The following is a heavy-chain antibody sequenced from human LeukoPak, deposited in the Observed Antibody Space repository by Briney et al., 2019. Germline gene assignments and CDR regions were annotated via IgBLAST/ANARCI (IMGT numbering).Heavy chain of an antibody. CDR2: IYYSGST. CDR3: ARFSSSWSFDY. J-gene: IGHJ4*02. CDR1: GGSISSYY. V-gene: IGHV4-59*01. D-gene: IGHD6-13*01. Sequence: KTSETLSLTCTVSGGSISSYYWSWIRQPPGKGLEWIGYIYYSGSTNYNPSLKSRVTISVDTSKNQFSLKLSSVTAADMAVNYCARFSSSWSFDYWGQGTLVTVSS.